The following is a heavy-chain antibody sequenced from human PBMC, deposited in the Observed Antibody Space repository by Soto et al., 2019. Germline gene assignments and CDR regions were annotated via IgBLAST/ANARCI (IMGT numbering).Heavy chain of an antibody. D-gene: IGHD2-21*02. CDR2: ISSSGSTI. CDR1: GFTFSDYY. Sequence: GSLRLSCAASGFTFSDYYMSWIRQAPGKGLEWVSYISSSGSTIYYADSVKGRFTISRDNAKNSLYLQMNSLRAEDTAVYYCARGKYCGGDCSYYYYYGMDVWGQGTTVTVSS. CDR3: ARGKYCGGDCSYYYYYGMDV. V-gene: IGHV3-11*01. J-gene: IGHJ6*02.